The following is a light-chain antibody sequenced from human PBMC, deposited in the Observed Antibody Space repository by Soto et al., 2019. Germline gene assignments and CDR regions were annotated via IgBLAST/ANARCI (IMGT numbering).Light chain of an antibody. CDR1: HRDVGGYNY. CDR2: DVS. Sequence: LTPPAPLSGAPGQSIPLSCPGTHRDVGGYNYVSWYQQHPGKAPKLMIYDVSNRPSGVSNRFSGSKSGNTASLTISGLQAEDEADYYCSSYTSSSTLVFGTGTKVTVL. CDR3: SSYTSSSTLV. J-gene: IGLJ1*01. V-gene: IGLV2-14*01.